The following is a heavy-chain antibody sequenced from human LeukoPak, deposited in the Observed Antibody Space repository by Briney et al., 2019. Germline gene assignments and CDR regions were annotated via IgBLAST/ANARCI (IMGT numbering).Heavy chain of an antibody. CDR1: GFTFSSYS. CDR3: ARDHHDQWELLRDVTYYFDY. D-gene: IGHD1-26*01. J-gene: IGHJ4*02. V-gene: IGHV3-48*01. Sequence: GGSLRLSCAASGFTFSSYSMNWVRQAPGKGLEWVSYISSSSSTIYYADSVKGRFTISRDNAKNSLYLQMNSLRAEDTAVYYCARDHHDQWELLRDVTYYFDYWGQGTLVTVSS. CDR2: ISSSSSTI.